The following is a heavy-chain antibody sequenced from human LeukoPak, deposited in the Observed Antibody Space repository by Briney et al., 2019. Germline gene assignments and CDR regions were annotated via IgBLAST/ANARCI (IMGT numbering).Heavy chain of an antibody. J-gene: IGHJ6*03. CDR2: IYYSGST. D-gene: IGHD3-16*01. CDR3: ARAGDSYYYYYMDV. V-gene: IGHV4-39*07. CDR1: GGSISSSSYY. Sequence: SETLSLTCTVSGGSISSSSYYWGWIRQPPGKGLEWIGSIYYSGSTYYNPSLKSRVTISVDTSKNQFSLKLSSVTAADTAVYYCARAGDSYYYYYMDVWGKGTTVTVSS.